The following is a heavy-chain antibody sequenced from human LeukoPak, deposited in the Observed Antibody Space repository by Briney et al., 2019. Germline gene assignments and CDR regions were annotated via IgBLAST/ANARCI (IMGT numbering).Heavy chain of an antibody. Sequence: SETLSLTCRVSSGSISSHYWSWIRQPPGKGLEWIGLIYYTGSTNYNPSLESRVTISVDTSQNQFSLRLSSVTAAGTAVYYCARLGGTMVRGVHFDYWGQGNLVTVSS. D-gene: IGHD3-10*01. J-gene: IGHJ4*02. CDR2: IYYTGST. CDR1: SGSISSHY. CDR3: ARLGGTMVRGVHFDY. V-gene: IGHV4-59*11.